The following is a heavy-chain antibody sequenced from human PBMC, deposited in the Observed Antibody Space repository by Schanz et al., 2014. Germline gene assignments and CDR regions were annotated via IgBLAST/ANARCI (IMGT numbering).Heavy chain of an antibody. CDR2: MSHSGGVI. D-gene: IGHD3-10*01. V-gene: IGHV3-11*04. CDR3: ARGGFGEVSYFDY. CDR1: GFSFSDSF. Sequence: QMQLVESGGGLVKPGGSLRLSCVASGFSFSDSFMSWIRQTPEKGLEWIAFMSHSGGVIYYAESVRGRFFISRDNSKNTLYLQMNSLRPEDTAVYYCARGGFGEVSYFDYWGQGTLVTVSS. J-gene: IGHJ4*02.